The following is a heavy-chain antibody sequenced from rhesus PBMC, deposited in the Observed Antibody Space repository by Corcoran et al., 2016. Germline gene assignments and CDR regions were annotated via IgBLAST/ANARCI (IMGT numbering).Heavy chain of an antibody. Sequence: QVQLQESGPGLVKPSETLSLTCAVSGGSFSSYWWSWIRQPPGKGLEWIGEINGNSGSTNYNPPLKIRFPSSKDASKNQFSLKLSSVTAADTAVYYCARYPRDCSSTYCSSGGIDYWGQGVLVTVSS. D-gene: IGHD2-15*01. J-gene: IGHJ4*01. CDR3: ARYPRDCSSTYCSSGGIDY. CDR2: INGNSGST. V-gene: IGHV4-80*01. CDR1: GGSFSSYW.